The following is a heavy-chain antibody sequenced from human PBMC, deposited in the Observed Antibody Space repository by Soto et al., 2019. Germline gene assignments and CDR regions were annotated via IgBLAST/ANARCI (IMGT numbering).Heavy chain of an antibody. CDR2: VNGDGSST. CDR1: GYTFGSYW. V-gene: IGHV3-74*01. Sequence: PGGSLRLSCAASGYTFGSYWMHWVRQAPGKGLVWVSRVNGDGSSTSYADPVKGRFTISRDNAKNTVHLQMDSLRAEDTAVYYCARVMANLPWYFDYWGQGTLVTVSS. J-gene: IGHJ4*02. D-gene: IGHD2-8*01. CDR3: ARVMANLPWYFDY.